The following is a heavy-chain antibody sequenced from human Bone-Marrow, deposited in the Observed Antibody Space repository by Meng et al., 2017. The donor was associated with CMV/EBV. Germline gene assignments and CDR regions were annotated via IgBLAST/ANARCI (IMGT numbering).Heavy chain of an antibody. V-gene: IGHV1-18*01. CDR1: GYTFTSYG. CDR2: ISAYNGNT. CDR3: ASRFKCGTSCYGAFDI. D-gene: IGHD2-2*01. Sequence: ASVKVSCKASGYTFTSYGISWVRQAPGQGLEWMGWISAYNGNTNYAQKFQGRVTITADKSTSTAYMELSSLRSEDTAVYYCASRFKCGTSCYGAFDIWGQGTMVTVSS. J-gene: IGHJ3*02.